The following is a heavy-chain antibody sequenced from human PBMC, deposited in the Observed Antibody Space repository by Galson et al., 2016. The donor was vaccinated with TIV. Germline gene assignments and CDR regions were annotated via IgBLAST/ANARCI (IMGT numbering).Heavy chain of an antibody. CDR1: GYSFLSFD. V-gene: IGHV1-8*01. D-gene: IGHD4-17*01. J-gene: IGHJ6*02. Sequence: SVKVSCKASGYSFLSFDINWVRQAAGQGLEWMGWMNPHSGSTVSAQKFQGRVTMTRNLSISTAYMELSGLTSEDTAIYYCARPSYGSAYYGLDVWGQGTTVTVSS. CDR3: ARPSYGSAYYGLDV. CDR2: MNPHSGST.